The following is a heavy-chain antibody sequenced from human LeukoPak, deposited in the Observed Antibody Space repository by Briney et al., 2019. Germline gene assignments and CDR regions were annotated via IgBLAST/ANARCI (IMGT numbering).Heavy chain of an antibody. V-gene: IGHV3-48*01. J-gene: IGHJ4*02. CDR3: ARDLEYLGWDY. D-gene: IGHD2/OR15-2a*01. CDR1: GFTFSSYS. CDR2: ISSSSSTI. Sequence: GGSLRLSCAASGFTFSSYSMNWVRQAPGKGLEWVSYISSSSSTIYYADSVKGRFTISRDNAKNSLYLQMNSLRAEDTAVYYCARDLEYLGWDYWGQGTLATVSS.